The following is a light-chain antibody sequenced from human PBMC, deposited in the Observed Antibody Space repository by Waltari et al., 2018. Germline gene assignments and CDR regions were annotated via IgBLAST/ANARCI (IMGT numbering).Light chain of an antibody. Sequence: QSVLTQPPSASGTPGQRVTIPCSGGSSNIGPNTVNWYHPPPGPPPKLPIHTSNQRPSGAPGRSSGSKSGTSASLAISGLQSEDEADYYCATWDDSLNVVFGGGTKLTVL. CDR3: ATWDDSLNVV. CDR1: SSNIGPNT. CDR2: TSN. V-gene: IGLV1-44*01. J-gene: IGLJ2*01.